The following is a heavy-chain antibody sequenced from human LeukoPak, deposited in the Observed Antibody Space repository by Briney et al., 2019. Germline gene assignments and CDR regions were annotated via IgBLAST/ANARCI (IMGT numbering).Heavy chain of an antibody. V-gene: IGHV4-30-2*01. D-gene: IGHD3-10*01. CDR1: GGSISSGSYY. CDR3: ARDSGLYEPFDY. CDR2: IYHSGST. Sequence: PSETLSLTCAVSGGSISSGSYYWSWIRQPPGKGLEWIGYIYHSGSTYYNPSLKSRVTISLDRFKNQFSLKLSSVTAADTAVYYCARDSGLYEPFDYWGQGTLVTVSS. J-gene: IGHJ4*02.